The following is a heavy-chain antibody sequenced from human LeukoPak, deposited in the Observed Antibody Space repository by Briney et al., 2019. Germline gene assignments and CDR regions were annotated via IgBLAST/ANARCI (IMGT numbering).Heavy chain of an antibody. CDR3: ARFGYVAAVDV. Sequence: GGSLRLSCAASGFSFSAYWMTWVRQAPGTGLEWVANINPAGSETYYVDPVKGRFSISRDNAKNLVYLQMNSLRAEDTAVYHCARFGYVAAVDVWGQGIPVTVSS. CDR1: GFSFSAYW. V-gene: IGHV3-7*01. J-gene: IGHJ4*02. CDR2: INPAGSET. D-gene: IGHD2-15*01.